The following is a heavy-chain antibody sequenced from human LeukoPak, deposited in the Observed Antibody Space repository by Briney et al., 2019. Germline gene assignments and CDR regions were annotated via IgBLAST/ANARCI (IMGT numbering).Heavy chain of an antibody. Sequence: SETLSLTCAVSGGSISSGGYSWSWIRQPPGKGLEWIGYIYHSGSTYYNPSLKSRVTISVDRSKNQSSLKLSSVTAADTAVYYCARVPYYDILTGTRGYYFDYWGQGTLVTVSS. CDR1: GGSISSGGYS. CDR3: ARVPYYDILTGTRGYYFDY. V-gene: IGHV4-30-2*01. CDR2: IYHSGST. J-gene: IGHJ4*02. D-gene: IGHD3-9*01.